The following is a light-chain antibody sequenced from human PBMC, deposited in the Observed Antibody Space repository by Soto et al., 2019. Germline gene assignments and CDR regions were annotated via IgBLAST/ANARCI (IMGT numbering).Light chain of an antibody. J-gene: IGLJ1*01. CDR2: DVS. V-gene: IGLV2-14*01. Sequence: QSALTQPASVSGSPGQSITISCTGTSSDVGGYNYVSWYQQHPGKAPKLMIYDVSNRPSGVSNRFSGSKSGNTASLTISGLQAEDEADYYCNSYTSSSTHYVFGTGTQLTVL. CDR1: SSDVGGYNY. CDR3: NSYTSSSTHYV.